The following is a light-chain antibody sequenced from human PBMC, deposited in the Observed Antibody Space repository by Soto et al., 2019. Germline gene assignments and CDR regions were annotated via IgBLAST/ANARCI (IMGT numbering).Light chain of an antibody. CDR3: CFFTGTASQYV. Sequence: QAVVTQAPSVSGTPGQRVTISCSGSSSNIESNWVYWYQQLPGTAPKLLIYNNNQRPSGVSDRFSGSKSGTSASLAITGLRSDDEADYYCCFFTGTASQYVFGPGTKLTVL. CDR2: NNN. CDR1: SSNIESNW. J-gene: IGLJ1*01. V-gene: IGLV1-47*02.